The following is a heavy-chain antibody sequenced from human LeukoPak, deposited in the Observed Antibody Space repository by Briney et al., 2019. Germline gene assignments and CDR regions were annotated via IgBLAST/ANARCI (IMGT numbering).Heavy chain of an antibody. CDR1: GFTFSSYE. CDR2: ISSSGSTI. Sequence: PGGSLRLSCAASGFTFSSYEMNWVRQAPGKGLEWVSYISSSGSTIYYADSVKGRFTISRDNAKNSLYLQMNSLRAEDTAVYYCASPSSGWPNDAFDIWGQGTMVTVSS. D-gene: IGHD6-19*01. V-gene: IGHV3-48*03. CDR3: ASPSSGWPNDAFDI. J-gene: IGHJ3*02.